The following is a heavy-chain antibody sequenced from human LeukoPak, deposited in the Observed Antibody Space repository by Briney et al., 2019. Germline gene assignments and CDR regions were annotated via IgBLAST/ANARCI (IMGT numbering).Heavy chain of an antibody. J-gene: IGHJ3*02. Sequence: PSETLSLTCTVSGGSISSYYWSWIRQPPGKGLEWIGYIYYSGSTNYNPSLKSRVTISVDTSKNQFSLKLSSVTAADTAVYYCASFYYDSSGDDAFDIWGQGTMVTVSS. CDR2: IYYSGST. D-gene: IGHD3-22*01. V-gene: IGHV4-59*01. CDR3: ASFYYDSSGDDAFDI. CDR1: GGSISSYY.